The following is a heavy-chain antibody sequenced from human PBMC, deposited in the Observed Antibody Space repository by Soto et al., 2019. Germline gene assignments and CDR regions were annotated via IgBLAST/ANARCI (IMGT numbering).Heavy chain of an antibody. CDR2: ISAYNGNT. J-gene: IGHJ5*02. CDR3: ARVEAAAGTWWFAP. Sequence: ASVKVSCKASGYTFTSYGISWVRQAPGQGLEWMGWISAYNGNTNYAQKLQGRVTMTTDTSTSTAYMELRSLRSDDTAVYYCARVEAAAGTWWFAPWGQGTLVTVSS. CDR1: GYTFTSYG. D-gene: IGHD6-13*01. V-gene: IGHV1-18*04.